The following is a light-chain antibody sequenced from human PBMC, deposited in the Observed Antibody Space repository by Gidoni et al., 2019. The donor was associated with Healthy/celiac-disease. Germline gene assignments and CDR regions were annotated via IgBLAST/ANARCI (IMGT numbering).Light chain of an antibody. CDR1: KLGDKY. J-gene: IGLJ2*01. Sequence: SYALTQPPSVSVSPGQTASITCSGDKLGDKYACWYQQKPGQSPVLVIYQDSKRPSGLPERFSAPNSWNTATLTISGTQAMDEADYYCQAWDSSTAYVVFGGGTKLTVL. CDR2: QDS. CDR3: QAWDSSTAYVV. V-gene: IGLV3-1*01.